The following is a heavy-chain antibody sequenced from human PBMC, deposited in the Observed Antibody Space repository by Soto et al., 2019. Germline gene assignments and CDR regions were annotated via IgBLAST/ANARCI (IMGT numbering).Heavy chain of an antibody. CDR1: GGSFSGYY. CDR2: INHSGST. Sequence: PSETLSVTCAVLGGSFSGYYWSWIRQPPGKGLEWIGEINHSGSTNYNPSLKSRVTISVDTSKNQFSLKLSSVTAADTAVYYCARGPSGSLPYSGYHSTSNWFAPWGQGTLVTVSS. CDR3: ARGPSGSLPYSGYHSTSNWFAP. J-gene: IGHJ5*02. V-gene: IGHV4-34*01. D-gene: IGHD5-12*01.